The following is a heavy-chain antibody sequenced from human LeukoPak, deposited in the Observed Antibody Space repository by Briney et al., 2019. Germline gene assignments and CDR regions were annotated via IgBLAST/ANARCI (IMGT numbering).Heavy chain of an antibody. V-gene: IGHV4-39*07. D-gene: IGHD3-3*01. Sequence: PSETLSLTCTVSGGSISSYYWGWIRQPPGKGLEWIGSIYYSGSTYHNASLKSRVTISVDTSKNQFSLKLSSVTAADTAVYYCARVELRFSNWFDPWGQGTLVTVSS. CDR2: IYYSGST. J-gene: IGHJ5*02. CDR1: GGSISSYY. CDR3: ARVELRFSNWFDP.